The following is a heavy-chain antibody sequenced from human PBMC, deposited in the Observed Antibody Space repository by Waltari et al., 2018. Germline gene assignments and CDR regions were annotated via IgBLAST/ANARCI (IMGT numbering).Heavy chain of an antibody. V-gene: IGHV4-30-4*01. J-gene: IGHJ4*02. CDR1: GGSISRPYY. CDR3: ARGGGGYDKYYFDL. Sequence: QVPLQESGPGPVKPSQTLTLTCNVSGGSISRPYYWRWIRQSPGKGLEWIGYVYQSRSTLYNPTLNNRVTMSVDRSKNQFSLRLTSLTAADTAVYFCARGGGGYDKYYFDLWGQGTLVTVSS. D-gene: IGHD5-12*01. CDR2: VYQSRST.